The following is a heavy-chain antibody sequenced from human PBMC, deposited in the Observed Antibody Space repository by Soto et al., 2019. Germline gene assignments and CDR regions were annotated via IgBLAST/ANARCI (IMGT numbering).Heavy chain of an antibody. V-gene: IGHV4-31*03. Sequence: QVQLQESGPGLVKPSQTLSLTCTVSGGSISSGDYYWSWIRQHPGKGLEWIGYIYYSGTTYYNTSLTSRVTISVDTSKNQLSLKLTSVTAADTAVYYCARGSFSSSSSWFDPWGQGTLVTVAS. CDR2: IYYSGTT. CDR3: ARGSFSSSSSWFDP. J-gene: IGHJ5*02. CDR1: GGSISSGDYY. D-gene: IGHD6-6*01.